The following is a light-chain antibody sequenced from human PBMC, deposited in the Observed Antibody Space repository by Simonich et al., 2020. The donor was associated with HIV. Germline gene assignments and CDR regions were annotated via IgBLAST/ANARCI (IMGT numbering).Light chain of an antibody. CDR2: WAS. V-gene: IGKV4-1*01. Sequence: DIVMTQSPDSLAVSLGERATINCKSSKSILYSSNNKNHLAWYQQKPRPPPRLLIYWASTRESGVPDRFSGSGSGTDFTLTISRLQAEDVAVYYCHQYYNTPKTFGQGTKVEIK. CDR1: KSILYSSNNKNH. J-gene: IGKJ1*01. CDR3: HQYYNTPKT.